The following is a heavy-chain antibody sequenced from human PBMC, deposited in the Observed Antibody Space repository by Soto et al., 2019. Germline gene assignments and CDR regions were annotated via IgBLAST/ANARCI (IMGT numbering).Heavy chain of an antibody. D-gene: IGHD4-4*01. J-gene: IGHJ4*02. CDR3: ARDLEMAVDY. CDR2: ISYDGSNK. Sequence: QVQLVESGGGVVQPGRSLRLSCAASGFTFSSYAMHWVRQAPGKGLEWVAVISYDGSNKYYADSVKGRFTISRDNSKNTLYLQMNGLRAEDTAVYYCARDLEMAVDYWGQGTLVTVSS. V-gene: IGHV3-30-3*01. CDR1: GFTFSSYA.